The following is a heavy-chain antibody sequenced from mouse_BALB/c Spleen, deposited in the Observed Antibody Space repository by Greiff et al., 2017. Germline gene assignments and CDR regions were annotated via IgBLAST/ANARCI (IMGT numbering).Heavy chain of an antibody. Sequence: EVMLVESGGGLVKPGGSLKLSCAASGFTFSSYAMSWVRQTPEKRLEWVATISSGGSYTYYPDSVKGRFIISRDNTKKTLYLQMSSLRSEDTALYYCARSGDDGWGTFPYWGQGTLVTVSA. CDR1: GFTFSSYA. J-gene: IGHJ3*01. CDR3: ARSGDDGWGTFPY. D-gene: IGHD2-3*01. V-gene: IGHV5-9-1*01. CDR2: ISSGGSYT.